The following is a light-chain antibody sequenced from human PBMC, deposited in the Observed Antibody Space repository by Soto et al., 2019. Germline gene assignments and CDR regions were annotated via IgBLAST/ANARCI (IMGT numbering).Light chain of an antibody. CDR3: QQYDSWPSVT. CDR2: GAS. Sequence: IVMTQSPATLSVSPGERATLSCRASQSVGRSLAWYQQRPGQAPRLLIYGASARATGIPATFSGSGSGTEFTLTISSLQSEDFATYYCQQYDSWPSVTFGGGTKVDIK. V-gene: IGKV3-15*01. J-gene: IGKJ4*01. CDR1: QSVGRS.